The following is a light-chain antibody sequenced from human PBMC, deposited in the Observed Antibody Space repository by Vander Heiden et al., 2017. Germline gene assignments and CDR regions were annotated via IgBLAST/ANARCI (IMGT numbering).Light chain of an antibody. CDR1: QSLLHSNGYNY. CDR2: LGS. V-gene: IGKV2-28*01. CDR3: MQALQTPLT. J-gene: IGKJ4*01. Sequence: DIVMTQSPLSLPVTPGEPASISCRSSQSLLHSNGYNYLDWYLQKPEQSPQLLIYLGSNRASGVPDRFSGSGSGTDFTLKISRVEAEDVGVYYCMQALQTPLTFCGGTKVEIK.